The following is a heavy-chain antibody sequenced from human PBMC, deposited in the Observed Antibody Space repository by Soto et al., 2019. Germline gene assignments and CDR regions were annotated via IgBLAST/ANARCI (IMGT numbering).Heavy chain of an antibody. D-gene: IGHD3-22*01. Sequence: ASVKVSCKVSGYTLTELSMHWMRQAPGKGLEWMGGFDPEDGETIYAQKFQGRVTMTEDTSTDTAYMELSSLRSEDTAVYYCATVPEVNSSGSFDYWGQGTLVTVSS. V-gene: IGHV1-24*01. CDR3: ATVPEVNSSGSFDY. J-gene: IGHJ4*02. CDR2: FDPEDGET. CDR1: GYTLTELS.